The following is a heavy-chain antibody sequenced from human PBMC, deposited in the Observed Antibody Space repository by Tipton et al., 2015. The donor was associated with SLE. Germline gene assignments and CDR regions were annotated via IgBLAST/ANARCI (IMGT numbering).Heavy chain of an antibody. D-gene: IGHD6-19*01. CDR3: ARVGSGWYGRVDY. CDR1: GGSISSHY. J-gene: IGHJ4*02. V-gene: IGHV4-59*08. CDR2: IYYSGST. Sequence: GLVKPSETLSLTCTVSGGSISSHYWSWIRQPPGKGLEWIGYIYYSGSTNYNPSLKSRVTISVDTSKNQFSLKLTSVTAADTAVYYCARVGSGWYGRVDYWGQGTLVTVSS.